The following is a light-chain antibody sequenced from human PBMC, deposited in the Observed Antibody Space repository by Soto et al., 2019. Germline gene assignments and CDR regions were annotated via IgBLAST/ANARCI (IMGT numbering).Light chain of an antibody. J-gene: IGKJ1*01. Sequence: DIKMTQSPSTLSASVGDRVTITCRASQSISSWLAWYQQKPGKAPTLLIYKASSLESGVPSRFSGSGSGTEFTLTISSLQTDDFATYYCHQYNSYAWTFGQGTKVEIK. CDR1: QSISSW. CDR2: KAS. CDR3: HQYNSYAWT. V-gene: IGKV1-5*03.